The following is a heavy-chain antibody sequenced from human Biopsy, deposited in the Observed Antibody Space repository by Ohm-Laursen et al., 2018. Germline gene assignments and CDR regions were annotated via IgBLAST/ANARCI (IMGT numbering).Heavy chain of an antibody. CDR1: GDSISSYY. V-gene: IGHV4-59*01. CDR3: ARDRGYYSDRTVPGYFDL. CDR2: VYYTGST. Sequence: SDTLSLTCTVSGDSISSYYWSRIRQPPGKGLEWIGYVYYTGSTDYNPSLQSRVTTSVDTSKNHFSLRLRSVTPADTAIYYCARDRGYYSDRTVPGYFDLWGRGTLVTVSS. J-gene: IGHJ2*01. D-gene: IGHD3-22*01.